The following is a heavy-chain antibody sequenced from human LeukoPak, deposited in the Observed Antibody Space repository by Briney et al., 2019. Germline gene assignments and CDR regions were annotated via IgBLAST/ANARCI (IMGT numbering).Heavy chain of an antibody. D-gene: IGHD3-22*01. Sequence: GGSLRLSCAASGFTFSSYSMNWVRQAPGKGLEWVSSISSSSSYIYYADSVKGRFTISRDNAKNSLYLQMNSLRAEDTAVYYCAAPGYYYDSSGSLNYWGQGTLVTVSS. V-gene: IGHV3-21*01. CDR3: AAPGYYYDSSGSLNY. CDR2: ISSSSSYI. CDR1: GFTFSSYS. J-gene: IGHJ4*02.